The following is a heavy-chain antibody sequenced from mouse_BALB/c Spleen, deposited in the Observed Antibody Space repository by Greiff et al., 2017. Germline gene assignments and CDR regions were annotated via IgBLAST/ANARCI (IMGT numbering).Heavy chain of an antibody. CDR1: GYAFSSYW. Sequence: QVQLQQSGAELVRPGSSVKISCKASGYAFSSYWMNWVKQRPGQGLEWIGQIYPGDGDTNYNGKFKGKATLTADKSSSTAYMQLSSLTSEDSAVYFCARWGDYDLHFDYWGQGTTLTVSS. V-gene: IGHV1-80*01. J-gene: IGHJ2*01. CDR3: ARWGDYDLHFDY. CDR2: IYPGDGDT. D-gene: IGHD2-4*01.